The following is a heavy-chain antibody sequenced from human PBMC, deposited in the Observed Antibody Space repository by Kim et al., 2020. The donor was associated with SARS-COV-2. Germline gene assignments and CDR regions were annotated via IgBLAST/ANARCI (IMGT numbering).Heavy chain of an antibody. V-gene: IGHV4-59*01. D-gene: IGHD4-17*01. CDR1: GGSISSYY. Sequence: SETLSLTCTVSGGSISSYYWSWIRQPPGKGLEWIGYIYYSGSTNYNPSLKSRVTISVDTSKNQFSLKLSSVTAADTAVYYCARGTVTSDYWGQGTLVTVSS. CDR2: IYYSGST. J-gene: IGHJ4*02. CDR3: ARGTVTSDY.